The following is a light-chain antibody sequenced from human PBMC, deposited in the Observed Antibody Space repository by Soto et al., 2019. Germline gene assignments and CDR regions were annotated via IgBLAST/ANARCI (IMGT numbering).Light chain of an antibody. CDR2: GAS. J-gene: IGKJ1*01. CDR1: HSVSSN. Sequence: EIVMTQSPATLSVSAGERATLPCSASHSVSSNLAWYQQKPGQAPRLLIYGASTRATGIPARFSGGGSGTEFTLTISSLQSEDFAVYYCQQYNNWPPKTFGQGTKVDIK. CDR3: QQYNNWPPKT. V-gene: IGKV3-15*01.